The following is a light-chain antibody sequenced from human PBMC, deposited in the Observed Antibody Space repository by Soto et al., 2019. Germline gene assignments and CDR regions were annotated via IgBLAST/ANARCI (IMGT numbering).Light chain of an antibody. J-gene: IGKJ2*03. CDR2: AAS. Sequence: DIQMTQSPPSLSASVGDRVTITCRASQSISSYVNWYQHKLGKAPKLLIYAASSLQSGVPSRFSGTGSGTEFTLTISSLQPEDFATYYCQQYNAYYSFGQGTKVDIK. CDR1: QSISSY. V-gene: IGKV1-39*01. CDR3: QQYNAYYS.